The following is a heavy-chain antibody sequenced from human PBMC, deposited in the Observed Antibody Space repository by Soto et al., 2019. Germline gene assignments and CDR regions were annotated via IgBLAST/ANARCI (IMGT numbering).Heavy chain of an antibody. D-gene: IGHD2-15*01. CDR3: ARVGGTDRDCSGGSCYVAFDI. CDR2: IYYSGST. CDR1: GGSISSGGYY. Sequence: QVQLQESGPGLVKPSQTLSLTCTVSGGSISSGGYYWSWIRQHPGKGLEWIGYIYYSGSTYYNPSLKRRVTVPADTSNNQFSLKLSSVTAADTAVYYCARVGGTDRDCSGGSCYVAFDIWGQGTMVTVSS. J-gene: IGHJ3*02. V-gene: IGHV4-31*03.